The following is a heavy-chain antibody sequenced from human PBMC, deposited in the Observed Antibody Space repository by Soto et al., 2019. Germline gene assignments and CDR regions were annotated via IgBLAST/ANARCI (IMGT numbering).Heavy chain of an antibody. CDR2: LNGGTGQT. Sequence: QVQVVQSGAEVKKPGASVRVSCKASGYTFSTYGMHWVRQAPGQSLEWMGWLNGGTGQTRYSQRFQDRVIITRDTSASTGYMELRSLRSEDTAVYYCARGKGMAENYFYYGMDIWGQGTTVTVSS. D-gene: IGHD3-10*01. J-gene: IGHJ6*02. CDR3: ARGKGMAENYFYYGMDI. CDR1: GYTFSTYG. V-gene: IGHV1-3*01.